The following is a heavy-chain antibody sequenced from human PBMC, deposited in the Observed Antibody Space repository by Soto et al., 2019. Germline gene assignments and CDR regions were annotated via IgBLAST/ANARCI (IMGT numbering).Heavy chain of an antibody. Sequence: QVQLVQSGAEVKKPGASVKVSCKASGYTFTTYVMHWVRQAPGQRLEWMGWINAGNDNTKYSQKFQGRVTITRDTSASTVYLELSSLSLEDPAVYYCARVGHYYVGMDVWGQGTTVTVSS. CDR3: ARVGHYYVGMDV. CDR1: GYTFTTYV. J-gene: IGHJ6*02. V-gene: IGHV1-3*01. D-gene: IGHD3-3*01. CDR2: INAGNDNT.